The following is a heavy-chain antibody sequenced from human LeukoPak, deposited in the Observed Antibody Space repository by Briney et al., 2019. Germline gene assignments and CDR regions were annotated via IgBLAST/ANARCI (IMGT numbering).Heavy chain of an antibody. Sequence: GGSLRLSCAASGFTFNNYAMSWVRQAPGKGLGWVSAIGGSDGRTYYADSVKGRFTISRDNTKNSLYLQMNSLRAEDTAVYYCARDYTGGWNDYWGQGTLVIVSS. CDR1: GFTFNNYA. J-gene: IGHJ4*02. D-gene: IGHD7-27*01. CDR3: ARDYTGGWNDY. V-gene: IGHV3-23*01. CDR2: IGGSDGRT.